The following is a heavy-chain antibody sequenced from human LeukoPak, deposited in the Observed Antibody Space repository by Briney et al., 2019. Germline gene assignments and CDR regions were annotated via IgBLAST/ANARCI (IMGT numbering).Heavy chain of an antibody. CDR3: ARGSLGYGDYGDDYYYMDV. CDR2: ISGSGGST. Sequence: GGTLRLSCAASGFTFSSYGMSWVRQAPGKGLEWVSAISGSGGSTYYADSVKGRFTISRDNSKNTLYLQMNSLRAEDTAVYYCARGSLGYGDYGDDYYYMDVWGKGTTVTVSS. D-gene: IGHD4-17*01. V-gene: IGHV3-23*01. J-gene: IGHJ6*03. CDR1: GFTFSSYG.